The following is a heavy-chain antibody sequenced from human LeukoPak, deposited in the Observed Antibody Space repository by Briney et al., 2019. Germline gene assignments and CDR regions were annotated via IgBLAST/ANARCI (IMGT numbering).Heavy chain of an antibody. Sequence: GGSLRLSCAASGFTFSSYAMSWVRQAPGKGLEWVSAISGSGGSTYYADSVKGRFTISRDNSKNTLYLQMNSLRAEDTAVYYCANSGSISFDAFDIWGQGTMVTVSS. J-gene: IGHJ3*02. CDR2: ISGSGGST. CDR1: GFTFSSYA. CDR3: ANSGSISFDAFDI. D-gene: IGHD2-21*01. V-gene: IGHV3-23*01.